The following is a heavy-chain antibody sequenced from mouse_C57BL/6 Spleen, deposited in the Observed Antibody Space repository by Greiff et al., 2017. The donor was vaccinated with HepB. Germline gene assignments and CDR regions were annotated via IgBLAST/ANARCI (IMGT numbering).Heavy chain of an antibody. CDR2: IYPGDGDT. D-gene: IGHD2-4*01. Sequence: LKQSGASVKISCKASGYAFSSYWMNWVKQRPGKGLEWIGQIYPGDGDTNYNGKFKGKATLTADKSSSTAYMQLSSLTSEDSAVYFCARENRYDYGYWGQGTTLTVSS. V-gene: IGHV1-80*01. J-gene: IGHJ2*01. CDR3: ARENRYDYGY. CDR1: GYAFSSYW.